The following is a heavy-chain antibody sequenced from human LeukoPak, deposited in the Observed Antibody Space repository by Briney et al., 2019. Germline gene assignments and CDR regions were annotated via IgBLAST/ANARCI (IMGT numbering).Heavy chain of an antibody. V-gene: IGHV3-33*01. J-gene: IGHJ4*02. Sequence: GGSLRLSCAASGFTFSSYGMHWVRQAPGKGLEWVAVIWYDGSNKYYADSVKGRFTISRDNSKNTLYLQMNSLRAEDTAVYYCARGYFRGTFDYWGQGTLVTVSS. CDR1: GFTFSSYG. D-gene: IGHD2/OR15-2a*01. CDR2: IWYDGSNK. CDR3: ARGYFRGTFDY.